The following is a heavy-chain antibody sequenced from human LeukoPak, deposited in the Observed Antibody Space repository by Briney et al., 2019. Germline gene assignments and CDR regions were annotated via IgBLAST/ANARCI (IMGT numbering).Heavy chain of an antibody. Sequence: KASETLSLTCTVSGYSISSGYYWGWIRQPPGKGLEWIGSIYHSGSTYYNPSLKSRVTISVDTSKNQFSLKLSSVTAADTAVYYCASEIGMWEPNAFDIWGQGTMVTVSS. V-gene: IGHV4-38-2*02. J-gene: IGHJ3*02. CDR1: GYSISSGYY. D-gene: IGHD1-26*01. CDR2: IYHSGST. CDR3: ASEIGMWEPNAFDI.